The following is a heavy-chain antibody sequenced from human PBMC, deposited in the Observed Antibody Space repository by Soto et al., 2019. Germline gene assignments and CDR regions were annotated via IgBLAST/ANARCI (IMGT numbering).Heavy chain of an antibody. Sequence: ASVKVSCKASGYTFTGYYMHWVRQAPGQGLEWMGWINPNSGGTNYAQKFQGWVTMTRDTSISTAYMELSRLRSDDTAVYYCARDHRIVGATGYYGMDAWGQGTTVTVSS. J-gene: IGHJ6*02. D-gene: IGHD1-26*01. CDR2: INPNSGGT. CDR1: GYTFTGYY. V-gene: IGHV1-2*04. CDR3: ARDHRIVGATGYYGMDA.